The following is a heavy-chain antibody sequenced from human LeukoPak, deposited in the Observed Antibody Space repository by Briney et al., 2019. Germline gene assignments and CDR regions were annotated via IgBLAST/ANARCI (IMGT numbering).Heavy chain of an antibody. D-gene: IGHD3-22*01. CDR2: IIPILGIA. CDR3: ARDYYDSSGGAFDI. J-gene: IGHJ3*02. Sequence: SVKVSCKASGGTFSSYAISWVRQAPGQGLEWMGRIIPILGIANYAQKFQGRVTITADKSTSTAYMELSSLRSEDTAAYYCARDYYDSSGGAFDIWGQGTMVTVSS. CDR1: GGTFSSYA. V-gene: IGHV1-69*04.